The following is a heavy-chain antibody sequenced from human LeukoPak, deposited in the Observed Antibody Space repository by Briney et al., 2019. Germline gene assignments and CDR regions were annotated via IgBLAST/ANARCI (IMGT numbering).Heavy chain of an antibody. V-gene: IGHV4-59*01. CDR3: ARRRGSGTQLWRYDGFDI. Sequence: SETLSLTCTVSGGSLSDYYCSWIRQPPGRGLEWVGYAPYGGNTDYNPSHKSRVTISVDTAKNQFSLKLRSVTAADTAVYSCARRRGSGTQLWRYDGFDIWGQGTVVTVSS. CDR2: APYGGNT. J-gene: IGHJ3*02. CDR1: GGSLSDYY. D-gene: IGHD5-18*01.